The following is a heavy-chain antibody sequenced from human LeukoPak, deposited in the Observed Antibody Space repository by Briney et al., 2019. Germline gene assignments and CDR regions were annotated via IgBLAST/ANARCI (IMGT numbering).Heavy chain of an antibody. CDR2: IHSTGNS. Sequence: SETLSLTCTVSGGSISGTDLYWGWIRQLPGKGLEWIGNIHSTGNSFCNPSLKSRVTISVDTSKNQFSLKLSSVTAADTAVYYCARRPGFIAAAGTKYFDYWGQGTLVTVSS. D-gene: IGHD6-13*01. CDR3: ARRPGFIAAAGTKYFDY. V-gene: IGHV4-39*01. CDR1: GGSISGTDLY. J-gene: IGHJ4*02.